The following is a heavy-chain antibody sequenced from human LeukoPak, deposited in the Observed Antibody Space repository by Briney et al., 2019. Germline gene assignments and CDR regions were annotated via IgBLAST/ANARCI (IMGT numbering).Heavy chain of an antibody. CDR2: INHSGST. D-gene: IGHD3-22*01. J-gene: IGHJ4*02. CDR1: GGSISSYY. Sequence: PSETLSLTCTVSGGSISSYYWSWIRQPPGKGLEWIGEINHSGSTNYNPSLKSRVTISVDTSKNQFSLKLSSVTAADTAVYYCARWDYYDSSGYYNQGPYFDYWGQGTLVTVSS. CDR3: ARWDYYDSSGYYNQGPYFDY. V-gene: IGHV4-34*01.